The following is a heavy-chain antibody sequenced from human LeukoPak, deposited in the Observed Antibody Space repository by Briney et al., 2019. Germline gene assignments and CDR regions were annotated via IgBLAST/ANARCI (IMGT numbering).Heavy chain of an antibody. Sequence: PGGSLRLSCEASGFMFRNYEMKWVRQAPGKGLEWVSYISTTGSTTYYAHSVKGRFTISRDNAKNSLYLQMNSLRAEDTAVYYCASPVGATEGDAFDIWGQGTMVTVSS. CDR3: ASPVGATEGDAFDI. CDR1: GFMFRNYE. V-gene: IGHV3-48*03. CDR2: ISTTGSTT. J-gene: IGHJ3*02. D-gene: IGHD1-26*01.